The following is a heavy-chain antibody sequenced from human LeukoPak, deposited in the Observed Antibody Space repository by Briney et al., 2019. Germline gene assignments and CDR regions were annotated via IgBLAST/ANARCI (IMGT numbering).Heavy chain of an antibody. J-gene: IGHJ6*02. D-gene: IGHD3-22*01. CDR2: ISYTGST. CDR1: GGSISIYY. V-gene: IGHV4-59*08. Sequence: PSETLSLTCTVSGGSISIYYWNWIRQPPGKGLEWIGYISYTGSTNYNPSLKSRVSISLDTSKNQFSLKLSSVTAADTAVYYCARQLPPYDSSGYPHGMDVWGQGTTVTVSS. CDR3: ARQLPPYDSSGYPHGMDV.